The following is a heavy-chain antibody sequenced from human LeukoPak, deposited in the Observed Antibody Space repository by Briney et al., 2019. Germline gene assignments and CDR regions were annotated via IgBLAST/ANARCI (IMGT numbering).Heavy chain of an antibody. V-gene: IGHV1-2*02. CDR2: INPNSGGT. Sequence: GASVKVSCKASGYTFIDYYMHWARQAPGQGLEWMGWINPNSGGTNCAQKFQGRVTMTRDTSISTAYMELSRLTSDDAAMYYCARVGLRYFDWSAVAYFDYWGQGTLVTASS. D-gene: IGHD3-9*01. CDR1: GYTFIDYY. J-gene: IGHJ4*02. CDR3: ARVGLRYFDWSAVAYFDY.